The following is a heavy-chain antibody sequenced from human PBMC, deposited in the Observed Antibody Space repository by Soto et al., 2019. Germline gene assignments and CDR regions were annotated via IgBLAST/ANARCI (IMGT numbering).Heavy chain of an antibody. CDR2: MNPNSGNT. CDR3: ARERTGTTSMDV. J-gene: IGHJ6*02. Sequence: QVQLVQSGAEVKKPGASVKVSCKASGYTFPSYDINWVRQATGQGLEWMGWMNPNSGNTGYAQKFQGRVTMTRNTSISTAYMELSSLRSDDTAVYYCARERTGTTSMDVWGQGTTVTVSS. V-gene: IGHV1-8*01. D-gene: IGHD1-1*01. CDR1: GYTFPSYD.